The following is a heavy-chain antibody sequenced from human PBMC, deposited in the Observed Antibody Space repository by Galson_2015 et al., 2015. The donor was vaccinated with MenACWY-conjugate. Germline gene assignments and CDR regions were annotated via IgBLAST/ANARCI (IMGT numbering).Heavy chain of an antibody. Sequence: SVKVSCKASGYTFSSYHMHWVRQAPGQGLEWMGIINPSGGGTSSAQKFQGRVTMTRDTSTSTVYMELSSLRSEDTAVYYCARVGYCSSPTCSLAFFDYWGQGTLVTVSS. D-gene: IGHD2-2*01. CDR1: GYTFSSYH. CDR3: ARVGYCSSPTCSLAFFDY. V-gene: IGHV1-46*01. CDR2: INPSGGGT. J-gene: IGHJ4*02.